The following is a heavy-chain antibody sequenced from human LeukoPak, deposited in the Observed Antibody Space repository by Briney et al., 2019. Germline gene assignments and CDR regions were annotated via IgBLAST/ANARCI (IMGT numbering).Heavy chain of an antibody. V-gene: IGHV4-34*01. Sequence: PSETLSLTCAVSGGSLSGYYWSWIRQPPGKGLEWIGEINHSGGTNYNPSLKSRVTISVDTSKNQFSLKLSSVTAADTAVYYCARGRAGYSSSWYDENYFDYWGQGTLVTVSS. J-gene: IGHJ4*02. CDR2: INHSGGT. CDR3: ARGRAGYSSSWYDENYFDY. CDR1: GGSLSGYY. D-gene: IGHD6-13*01.